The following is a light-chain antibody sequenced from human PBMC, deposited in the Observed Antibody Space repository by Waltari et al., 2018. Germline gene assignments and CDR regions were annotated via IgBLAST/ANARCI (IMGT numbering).Light chain of an antibody. CDR3: QQTNSLLALT. J-gene: IGKJ4*01. V-gene: IGKV1-12*01. CDR1: QDISTW. Sequence: DLQMTQSPSSVSASLGDRVPITCRASQDISTWLAWYQQKPGTVPNLLIYAASNLQSGVASRFSGSGSGTDFTLTITSLQPEDFATYYCQQTNSLLALTFGGGTKVEMK. CDR2: AAS.